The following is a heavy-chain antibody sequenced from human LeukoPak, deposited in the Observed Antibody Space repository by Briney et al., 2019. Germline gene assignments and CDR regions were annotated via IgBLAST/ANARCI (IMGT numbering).Heavy chain of an antibody. J-gene: IGHJ6*03. Sequence: SETLSLTCTVSGGSISSHYWSWIRQSAGKGLEWIGRIYTSGGSDYSPSLKSRVTMSLDTSKNRFSLNLRSVAAADTAVYYCARYDFLSASYYVDVWGKGTTVSVSS. V-gene: IGHV4-4*07. CDR1: GGSISSHY. CDR3: ARYDFLSASYYVDV. D-gene: IGHD3-3*01. CDR2: IYTSGGS.